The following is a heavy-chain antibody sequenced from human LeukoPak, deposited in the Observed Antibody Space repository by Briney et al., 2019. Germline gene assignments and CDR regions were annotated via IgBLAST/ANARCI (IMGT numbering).Heavy chain of an antibody. V-gene: IGHV3-30*02. CDR1: GFTFSSYW. CDR3: AKPSGSGVDY. J-gene: IGHJ4*02. Sequence: PGGSLRLSCAASGFTFSSYWMHWVRQAPGKGLEWVAFIRSDGYHTYYADSVKGRFTITRDNSKNTLYLQMNSLRLEDMALYYCAKPSGSGVDYWGRGTRVTVSS. CDR2: IRSDGYHT. D-gene: IGHD1-26*01.